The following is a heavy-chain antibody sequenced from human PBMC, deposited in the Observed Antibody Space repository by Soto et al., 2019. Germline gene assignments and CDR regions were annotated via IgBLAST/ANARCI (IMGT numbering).Heavy chain of an antibody. CDR3: ARLGHRTYYDFWSGPDYYYYYMDG. CDR1: GGSISSSSYY. V-gene: IGHV4-39*01. Sequence: SETLSLTCTVSGGSISSSSYYWGWIRQPPGKGLEWIGSIYYSGSTYYNPSLKSRVTISVDTSKNQFSLKLSSVTAADTAVYYCARLGHRTYYDFWSGPDYYYYYMDGWGKGTTVTVSS. D-gene: IGHD3-3*01. J-gene: IGHJ6*03. CDR2: IYYSGST.